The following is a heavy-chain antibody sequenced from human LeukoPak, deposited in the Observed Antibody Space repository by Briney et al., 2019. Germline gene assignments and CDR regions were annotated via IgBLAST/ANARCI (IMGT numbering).Heavy chain of an antibody. V-gene: IGHV3-23*01. CDR1: GFTFSNAW. CDR2: ISGSGGST. D-gene: IGHD6-13*01. CDR3: AKDASGSWYEDWFDP. J-gene: IGHJ5*02. Sequence: GGSLRLSCAASGFTFSNAWMSWVRQAPGKGLEWVSAISGSGGSTYYADSVKGRFTISRDNSKNTLYLQMNSLRAEDTAVYYCAKDASGSWYEDWFDPWGQGTLVTVSS.